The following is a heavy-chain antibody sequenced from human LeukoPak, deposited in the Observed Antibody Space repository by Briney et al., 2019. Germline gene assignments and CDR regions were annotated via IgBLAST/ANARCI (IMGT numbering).Heavy chain of an antibody. CDR3: ARRGLYGSSPFDP. CDR2: IYYSGTT. D-gene: IGHD2-2*01. V-gene: IGHV4-39*01. J-gene: IGHJ5*02. Sequence: PSETLSLTCTVSGGSISSSTYFWGWLRQPPGLGLEWLVIIYYSGTTYYNPSLKSRVTISVDTSKNQFSLKLSSVTAADTAVYYCARRGLYGSSPFDPWGQGTLVTVSS. CDR1: GGSISSSTYF.